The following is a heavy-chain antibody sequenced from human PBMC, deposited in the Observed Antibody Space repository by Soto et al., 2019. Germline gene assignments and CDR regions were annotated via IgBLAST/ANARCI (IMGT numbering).Heavy chain of an antibody. D-gene: IGHD6-13*01. CDR3: ARYTSSLDY. CDR1: GFTFSSYW. CDR2: IKHDGSEK. Sequence: EVQLVEYGGGLVQPGGSLRLSCAASGFTFSSYWMTWVRQAPGKGLEWVANIKHDGSEKSYVDSVKGRFTMSRDNAKNSLYLQMNSLRAEDTAVYYCARYTSSLDYWGHGTLVTVSS. J-gene: IGHJ4*01. V-gene: IGHV3-7*01.